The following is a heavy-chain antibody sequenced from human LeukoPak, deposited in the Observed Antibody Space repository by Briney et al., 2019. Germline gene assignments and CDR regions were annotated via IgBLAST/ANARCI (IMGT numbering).Heavy chain of an antibody. CDR1: GFTFSNYW. CDR2: IKQDGSEK. J-gene: IGHJ3*02. CDR3: ARTFMGATVFRDAFDI. D-gene: IGHD1-26*01. Sequence: GGSLRLSCAASGFTFSNYWMGWVRQAPGKGLEWVANIKQDGSEKRYVDPVKGRFTISRDNAKNSLYLQMNSLRAEDTAVYYCARTFMGATVFRDAFDIWGRGTMVTVSS. V-gene: IGHV3-7*01.